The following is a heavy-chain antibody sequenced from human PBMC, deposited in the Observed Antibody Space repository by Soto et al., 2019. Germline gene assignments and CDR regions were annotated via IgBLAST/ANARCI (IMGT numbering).Heavy chain of an antibody. D-gene: IGHD6-13*01. Sequence: SVRVSCKASGGTFSSYAISWVRQAPGQGLEWMGGIIPIFGTANYAQKFQGRVTITADESTSTAYMELSSLRSEDTAVYYCARRSLYSSSWYERYYFDYWGQGTMVTV. CDR1: GGTFSSYA. V-gene: IGHV1-69*13. J-gene: IGHJ4*02. CDR3: ARRSLYSSSWYERYYFDY. CDR2: IIPIFGTA.